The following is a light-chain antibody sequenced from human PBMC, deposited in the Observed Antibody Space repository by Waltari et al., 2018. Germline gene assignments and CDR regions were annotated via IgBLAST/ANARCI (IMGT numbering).Light chain of an antibody. V-gene: IGLV3-21*02. CDR3: QVWDSSSDHVV. CDR1: HTGSQS. Sequence: SYLLNQPPSVSAAPGQPATITCGGTHTGSQSVQLYQQKPGQAPVVVVFDDDDRPSGIPERFSGSKSGNTATLTITRVEGGDEADFYCQVWDSSSDHVVFGGGTKLTVL. CDR2: DDD. J-gene: IGLJ2*01.